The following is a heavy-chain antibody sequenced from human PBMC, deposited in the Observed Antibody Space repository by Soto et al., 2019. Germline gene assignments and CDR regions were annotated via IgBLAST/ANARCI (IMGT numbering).Heavy chain of an antibody. CDR3: ARQVTVRGDTQRYYFDY. CDR1: GGSISSSSYY. J-gene: IGHJ4*02. D-gene: IGHD3-10*01. Sequence: QLQLQESGPGLVKPSETLSLTCTVSGGSISSSSYYWGWIRQPPGKGLEWIGSLYYSGSTYYNLTLKSRVTISADTSKNQFSLKLTSVTAADAAVYYCARQVTVRGDTQRYYFDYWGQGALVTVSS. V-gene: IGHV4-39*01. CDR2: LYYSGST.